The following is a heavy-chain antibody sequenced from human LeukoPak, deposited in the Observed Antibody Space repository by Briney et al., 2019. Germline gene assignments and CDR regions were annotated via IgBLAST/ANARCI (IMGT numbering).Heavy chain of an antibody. J-gene: IGHJ4*02. CDR1: GFTFSSYA. CDR2: ISGSGGST. V-gene: IGHV3-23*01. CDR3: AKVGVDTAMVYYFDY. D-gene: IGHD5-18*01. Sequence: RGGSLRLSCAASGFTFSSYAMSWVRQAPGKGLEWVSAISGSGGSTYYADSVKGRFTISRDNSKNTLYLQMNSLRAEDTAVYYCAKVGVDTAMVYYFDYWGQGTLVTVSS.